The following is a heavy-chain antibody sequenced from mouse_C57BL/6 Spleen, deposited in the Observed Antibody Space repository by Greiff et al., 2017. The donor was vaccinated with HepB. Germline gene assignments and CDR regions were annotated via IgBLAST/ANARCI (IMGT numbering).Heavy chain of an antibody. V-gene: IGHV5-6*01. CDR3: ARNYYGYDPAWFAY. D-gene: IGHD2-2*01. Sequence: EVKLVESGGDLVKPGGSLKLSCAASGFTFSSYGMSWVRQTPDKRLEWVAIISSGSSYTYYPDSVKGKFTISIDNSENTPYLQMSSLKSEDTAMYYCARNYYGYDPAWFAYWGQGTLVTVSA. CDR1: GFTFSSYG. J-gene: IGHJ3*01. CDR2: ISSGSSYT.